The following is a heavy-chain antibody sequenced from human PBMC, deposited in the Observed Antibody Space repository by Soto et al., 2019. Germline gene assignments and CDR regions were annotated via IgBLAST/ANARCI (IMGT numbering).Heavy chain of an antibody. CDR1: GFPFNSYA. CDR2: VSGSGSRT. Sequence: GGSLRLSCAGSGFPFNSYAMSWVRQAPGKGLKWVSTVSGSGSRTYYADSVKGRFTISRDNSKNTLYLQMNSLRAEDTAVYYCAKDLYCSSTPCYAGIHYWGQAVLVSGSS. J-gene: IGHJ4*02. CDR3: AKDLYCSSTPCYAGIHY. V-gene: IGHV3-23*01. D-gene: IGHD2-2*01.